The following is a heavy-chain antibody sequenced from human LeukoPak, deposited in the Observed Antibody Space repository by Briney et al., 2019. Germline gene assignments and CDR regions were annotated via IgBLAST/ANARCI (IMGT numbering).Heavy chain of an antibody. CDR1: GFTFSSSR. D-gene: IGHD3-16*01. Sequence: GGSLRLSCAASGFTFSSSRMSWVRQAPGKGLEWVANIKPDGSEKYYVDSVKGRLTISRDNAKNSVYLQMKSLRAEDTAVYYCAGDKFGGTDYWGQGTLVTVSS. V-gene: IGHV3-7*01. J-gene: IGHJ4*02. CDR3: AGDKFGGTDY. CDR2: IKPDGSEK.